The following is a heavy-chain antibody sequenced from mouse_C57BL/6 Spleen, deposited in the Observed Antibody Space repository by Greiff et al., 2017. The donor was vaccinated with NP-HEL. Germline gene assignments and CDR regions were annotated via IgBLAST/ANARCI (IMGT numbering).Heavy chain of an antibody. V-gene: IGHV1-69*01. CDR2: IDPSDSYT. J-gene: IGHJ2*01. CDR1: GYTFTSYW. CDR3: ARSYYYGPLDY. Sequence: QVQLQQPGAELVMPGASVKLSCKASGYTFTSYWMHWVKQRPGQGLEWIGEIDPSDSYTNYNQKFKGKSTLTVDKSSSTAYMQLSSLTSEDSAVYYCARSYYYGPLDYWGQGTTLTVSS. D-gene: IGHD1-1*01.